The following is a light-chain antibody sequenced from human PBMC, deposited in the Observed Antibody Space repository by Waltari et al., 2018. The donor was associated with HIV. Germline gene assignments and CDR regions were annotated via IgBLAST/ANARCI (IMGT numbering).Light chain of an antibody. CDR3: AAWDDSLSALV. V-gene: IGLV1-47*01. CDR2: RDN. Sequence: QSVLTQPPSVSGTPGQRVTISCSGSSSNVGSTYVYWYQQLPGPAPKPLIVRDNQRPAGVPDAFSVSKSGTSASLAISGLRSEDEADYHCAAWDDSLSALVFGGGTKLAVL. CDR1: SSNVGSTY. J-gene: IGLJ2*01.